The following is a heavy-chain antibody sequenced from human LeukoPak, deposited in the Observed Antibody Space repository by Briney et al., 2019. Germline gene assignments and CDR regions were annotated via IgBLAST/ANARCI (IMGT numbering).Heavy chain of an antibody. V-gene: IGHV4-31*03. J-gene: IGHJ4*02. D-gene: IGHD2-2*02. Sequence: SETLSLTCTVSGGSISSGGYYWSWIRQHPGKGLEWIGYIYYSGSTYYNPSLKSRVTISVDTSKNQFSLKLSSVTAADTAVYYCARWTVLAAIKGGYYFDYWGQGTLVTVSS. CDR3: ARWTVLAAIKGGYYFDY. CDR2: IYYSGST. CDR1: GGSISSGGYY.